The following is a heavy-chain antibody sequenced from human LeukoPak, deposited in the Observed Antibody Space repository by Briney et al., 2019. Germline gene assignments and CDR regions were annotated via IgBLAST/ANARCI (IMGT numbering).Heavy chain of an antibody. Sequence: ASVKVSCKASGYTFTSYGISWVRQAPGQGLEWMGWISAYNSNTNYAQKLQGRVTMTTDTSTSTAYMELRSLRSDDTAVYYCARAYCSSTSCYVHTNWFDPWGQGTLVTVSS. CDR2: ISAYNSNT. CDR3: ARAYCSSTSCYVHTNWFDP. D-gene: IGHD2-2*01. J-gene: IGHJ5*02. CDR1: GYTFTSYG. V-gene: IGHV1-18*01.